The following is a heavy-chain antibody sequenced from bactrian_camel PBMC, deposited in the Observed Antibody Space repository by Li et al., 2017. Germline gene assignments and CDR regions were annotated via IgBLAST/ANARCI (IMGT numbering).Heavy chain of an antibody. D-gene: IGHD7*01. CDR2: ISPDGSST. CDR3: AKGRPRLGLVAADLD. V-gene: IGHV3S31*01. CDR1: TFLLRGYA. J-gene: IGHJ4*01. Sequence: VQLVESGGGVVQPGGSLTLSCVASTFLLRGYAMSWVRRAPGKDLEWVASISPDGSSTDYSDSVKGRFTISRDNAKNTLYLQLDSLSTEDTAAYYCAKGRPRLGLVAADLDRGQGTQVTVS.